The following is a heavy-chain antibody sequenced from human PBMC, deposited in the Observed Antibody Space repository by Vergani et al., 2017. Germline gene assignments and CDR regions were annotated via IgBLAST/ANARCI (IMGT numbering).Heavy chain of an antibody. J-gene: IGHJ4*02. CDR3: AKVIFTGRAAGPFDY. Sequence: EVQLVESGGGLVKPGGSLRLSCAASGFTFDDYAMHWVRHAPGKGLEWVSGISWNSGSIGYADSVKGRFTISRDNAKNSLYLQMNSLRAEDTALYYCAKVIFTGRAAGPFDYLGQGTLVTVSS. CDR1: GFTFDDYA. V-gene: IGHV3-9*01. D-gene: IGHD6-13*01. CDR2: ISWNSGSI.